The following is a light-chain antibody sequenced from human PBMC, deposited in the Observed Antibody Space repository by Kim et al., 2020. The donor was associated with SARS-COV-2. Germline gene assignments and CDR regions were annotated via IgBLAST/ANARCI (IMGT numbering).Light chain of an antibody. CDR3: QQFDNLHLT. CDR2: DAS. Sequence: ASVGDRVTITCQASQDISKSLNWYQQKPGKPPKLLIYDASNLKTGVPSRFSGSGFGTDFTFTISGLQPEDVATYYCQQFDNLHLTFGGGTKVDIK. J-gene: IGKJ4*01. V-gene: IGKV1-33*01. CDR1: QDISKS.